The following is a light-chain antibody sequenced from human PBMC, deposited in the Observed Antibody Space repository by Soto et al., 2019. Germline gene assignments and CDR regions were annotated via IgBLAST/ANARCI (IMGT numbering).Light chain of an antibody. CDR3: SSYTSNSTYV. Sequence: QSVLTQPASVSGSPGQSITISCTGTNSDVGGYNYVSWYQQHPGKAPKLMIYEVSSRPSGVSYRFSASKSGNTASLTISGLQAEDEADYYCSSYTSNSTYVFGTGTKVTVL. V-gene: IGLV2-14*01. J-gene: IGLJ1*01. CDR1: NSDVGGYNY. CDR2: EVS.